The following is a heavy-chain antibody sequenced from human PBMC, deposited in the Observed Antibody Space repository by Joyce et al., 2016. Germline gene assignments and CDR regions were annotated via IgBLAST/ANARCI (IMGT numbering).Heavy chain of an antibody. CDR1: GFTFSSYS. CDR3: ARSSYTNGIFDY. D-gene: IGHD2-8*01. CDR2: LSCSSSYI. J-gene: IGHJ4*02. V-gene: IGHV3-21*01. Sequence: EVQLVESGGGLVKPGGSLRLSCAASGFTFSSYSMSWVRQAPGKGLEWVSSLSCSSSYIKYTDSVKGRFTISRDNAKNSLYLQMNSLRVEDTAVYYCARSSYTNGIFDYWGQGTLVTVSS.